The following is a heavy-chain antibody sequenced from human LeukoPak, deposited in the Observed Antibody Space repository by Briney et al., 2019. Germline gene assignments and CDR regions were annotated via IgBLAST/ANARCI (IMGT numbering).Heavy chain of an antibody. J-gene: IGHJ4*02. Sequence: SLKISCAASGFTFDDYAMHWVRQAPGKGLEWVSGISWNSGSIGYADSVKGRFTISRDNAKNSLYLQMNSLRAEDTALYYCAKDFGSWYYFDYWGQGTLVTVSS. D-gene: IGHD6-13*01. CDR3: AKDFGSWYYFDY. CDR1: GFTFDDYA. CDR2: ISWNSGSI. V-gene: IGHV3-9*01.